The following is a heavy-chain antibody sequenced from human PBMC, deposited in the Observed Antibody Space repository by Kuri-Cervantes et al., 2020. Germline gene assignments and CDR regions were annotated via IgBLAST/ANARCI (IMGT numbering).Heavy chain of an antibody. J-gene: IGHJ3*02. D-gene: IGHD1-26*01. V-gene: IGHV4-39*07. CDR1: GGSISSSTYY. CDR3: AREPQGRTAFDI. CDR2: IYYSGST. Sequence: SETLSLTCTVSGGSISSSTYYWGWIRQPPGKGLEWIGTIYYSGSTYYNPSLKSRVTISVDTSRNQFSLRLTSVTAAGTAVYYCAREPQGRTAFDIWGQGTMVTVSS.